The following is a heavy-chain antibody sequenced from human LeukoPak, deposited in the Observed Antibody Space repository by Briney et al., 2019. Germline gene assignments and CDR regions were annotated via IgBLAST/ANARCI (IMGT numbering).Heavy chain of an antibody. J-gene: IGHJ3*02. CDR2: INHSVRT. CDR1: GGSFSGYY. CDR3: ARPGPGAFDI. V-gene: IGHV4-34*01. Sequence: SETLSLTCALYGGSFSGYYSSWIRQPPGKGREWSGEINHSVRTNYNTSLKSRVTISVDTSKNQFSLKLSSVTAADTAVYYCARPGPGAFDIWGQGTMVTVSS.